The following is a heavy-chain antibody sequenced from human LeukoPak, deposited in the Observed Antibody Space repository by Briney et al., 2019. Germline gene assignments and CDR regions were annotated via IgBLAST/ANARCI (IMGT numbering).Heavy chain of an antibody. J-gene: IGHJ3*02. CDR3: ANSGLGVFDI. CDR2: IRRRGGST. D-gene: IGHD1-26*01. Sequence: GGSLRLSCAASGFTFSSYAMSWVRQAPGQGLEWLSAIRRRGGSTYYADSVQGRFTISRDNSKNTLYLQMTSLRADDTAVYYCANSGLGVFDIWGQGTIVTVSS. CDR1: GFTFSSYA. V-gene: IGHV3-23*01.